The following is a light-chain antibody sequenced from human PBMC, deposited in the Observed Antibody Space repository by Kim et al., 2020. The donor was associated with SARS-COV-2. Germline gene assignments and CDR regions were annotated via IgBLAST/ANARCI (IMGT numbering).Light chain of an antibody. J-gene: IGLJ3*02. Sequence: PGQRVTISCSGSSSNIGSNAVNGYQQLPGTAPKLLIYSNNQRPSGVPDRFSGSKSGTSASLAISGLQSEDEADYYCAAWDDSLNGVFGGGTQLTVL. CDR1: SSNIGSNA. V-gene: IGLV1-44*01. CDR3: AAWDDSLNGV. CDR2: SNN.